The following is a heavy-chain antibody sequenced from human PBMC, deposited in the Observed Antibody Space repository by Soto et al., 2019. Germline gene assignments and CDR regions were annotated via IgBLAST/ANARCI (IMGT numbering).Heavy chain of an antibody. V-gene: IGHV1-18*01. D-gene: IGHD3-10*01. CDR1: GGTFSSYA. CDR2: ISAYNGNT. Sequence: ASVKVSCKASGGTFSSYAISWVRQAPGQGLEWMGWISAYNGNTNYAQKLQGRVTMTTDTSTSTAYMELRSLRSDDTAVYYCARVETYYYGSGTSNFDYWGQGTLVTVSS. CDR3: ARVETYYYGSGTSNFDY. J-gene: IGHJ4*02.